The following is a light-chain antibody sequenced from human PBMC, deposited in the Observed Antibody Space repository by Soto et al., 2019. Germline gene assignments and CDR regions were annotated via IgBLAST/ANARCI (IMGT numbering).Light chain of an antibody. CDR1: SSDVGTYDL. J-gene: IGLJ3*02. Sequence: QSVLTQPASVSGSPGQSITTSCTGSSSDVGTYDLVSWYQHHPGAAPKLMIYEATRRPSGISNRFSGSKSGNTASLTISGLQAEDEADYYCCSFAGSNSGVFGGGTKLTVL. V-gene: IGLV2-23*01. CDR2: EAT. CDR3: CSFAGSNSGV.